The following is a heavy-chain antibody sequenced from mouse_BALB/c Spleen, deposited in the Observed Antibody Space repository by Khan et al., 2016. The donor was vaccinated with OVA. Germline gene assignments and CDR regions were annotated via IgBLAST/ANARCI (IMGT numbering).Heavy chain of an antibody. CDR3: ERSGYGSFAY. J-gene: IGHJ3*01. Sequence: EVELVESGPELVKPGASVKISCRASGYTFTDYIMDWVKQSPGKGLEWIGYIYPNNGDTGYNQKFKTKATLNVDISSSTAYMELRSLTSEDSAVYYCERSGYGSFAYWGQGTLVTVSA. CDR1: GYTFTDYI. V-gene: IGHV1S29*02. CDR2: IYPNNGDT. D-gene: IGHD3-1*01.